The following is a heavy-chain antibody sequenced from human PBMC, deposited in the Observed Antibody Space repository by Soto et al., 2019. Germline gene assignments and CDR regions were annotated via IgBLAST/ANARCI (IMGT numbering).Heavy chain of an antibody. CDR1: GFTFSTYW. CDR2: IKEDGSEK. D-gene: IGHD3-16*01. CDR3: ARRGAYFEF. J-gene: IGHJ4*02. V-gene: IGHV3-7*01. Sequence: PGGSLRLSCAVSGFTFSTYWMSWVRQAPGKGLEWVANIKEDGSEKYYVDSVKGRFTISRDNARNSLYLQMDSLRDEDTAVYYCARRGAYFEFWGQGTPVTVSS.